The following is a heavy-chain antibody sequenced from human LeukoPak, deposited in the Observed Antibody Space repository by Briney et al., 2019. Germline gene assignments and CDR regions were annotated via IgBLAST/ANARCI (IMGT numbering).Heavy chain of an antibody. CDR3: ARDSPAVGFDY. D-gene: IGHD3-16*01. CDR2: INPSGGST. V-gene: IGHV1-46*01. Sequence: ASVKVSCKASGYTFTSYYMHWVRQAPGQGLEWMGIINPSGGSTSYAQKFQGRVTMSRDTSTSTVYMELSSLRSEDTAVYYCARDSPAVGFDYWGQGTLVTVSS. CDR1: GYTFTSYY. J-gene: IGHJ4*02.